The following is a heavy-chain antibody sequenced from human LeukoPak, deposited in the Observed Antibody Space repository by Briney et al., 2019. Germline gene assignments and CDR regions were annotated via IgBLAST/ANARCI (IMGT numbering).Heavy chain of an antibody. CDR2: ISSSGSTI. D-gene: IGHD4-17*01. CDR1: GFTFSDYY. V-gene: IGHV3-11*01. J-gene: IGHJ4*02. Sequence: GGSLRLSCAASGFTFSDYYMSWIRQAPGKGLEWVSYISSSGSTIYYADSVKGRFTISRDNAKNSLYLQMNSLRVEDTAVYYCARDPVYGDYTYVYWGQGTLVTVSS. CDR3: ARDPVYGDYTYVY.